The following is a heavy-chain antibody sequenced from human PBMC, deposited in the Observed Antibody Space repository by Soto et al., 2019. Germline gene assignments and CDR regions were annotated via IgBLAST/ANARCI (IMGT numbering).Heavy chain of an antibody. Sequence: SVKVSFKASSYTFTYDYIHWVRQAPGQGLEWMGWINPNSGGSYFAQKFLGRVTMTRDTSITTAYMELSRLRSDDTAVYYCARALPEIRMMEGGSFDPWGQGTVVTVSS. V-gene: IGHV1-2*02. J-gene: IGHJ5*02. CDR2: INPNSGGS. D-gene: IGHD1-1*01. CDR1: SYTFTYDY. CDR3: ARALPEIRMMEGGSFDP.